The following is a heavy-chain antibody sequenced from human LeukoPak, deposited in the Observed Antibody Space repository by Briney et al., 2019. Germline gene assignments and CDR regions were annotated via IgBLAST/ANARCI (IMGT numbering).Heavy chain of an antibody. J-gene: IGHJ4*02. CDR2: ISYDGSNK. V-gene: IGHV3-30*18. Sequence: GGSLRLSCAASGFTFSSYAMHWVRQAPGKGLEWVAVISYDGSNKYCADSVKGRFTISRDNSKNTLYLQMNSLRAEDTAVYYCAKDRGYFGWLLNFWGQGTLVTVSS. D-gene: IGHD3-9*01. CDR1: GFTFSSYA. CDR3: AKDRGYFGWLLNF.